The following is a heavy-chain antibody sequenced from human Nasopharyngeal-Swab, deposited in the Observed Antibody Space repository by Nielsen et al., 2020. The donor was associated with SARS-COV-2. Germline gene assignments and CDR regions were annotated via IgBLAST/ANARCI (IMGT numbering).Heavy chain of an antibody. V-gene: IGHV3-64*01. J-gene: IGHJ4*02. CDR2: ISSNGGST. D-gene: IGHD7-27*01. CDR3: ARDFLTGSTTSPLHY. Sequence: VRQAPGKGLEYVSAISSNGGSTYYANSVKGRFTISRDNSKNTLYLQMGSLRAEDTAVYYCARDFLTGSTTSPLHYWGQGTLVTVSS.